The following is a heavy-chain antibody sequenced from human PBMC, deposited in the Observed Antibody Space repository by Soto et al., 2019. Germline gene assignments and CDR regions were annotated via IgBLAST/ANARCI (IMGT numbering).Heavy chain of an antibody. CDR1: GGTFSSYA. D-gene: IGHD2-21*02. J-gene: IGHJ5*02. CDR3: ARVAYCGGDCYFKWFDP. Sequence: QVQLVQSGAEVKKPGSSVKVSCKASGGTFSSYAISWVRQAPGQGLEWMGGIIPIFGTANYAQKFQGRVTITADESTSTAYIELSSLRSEDTAVYYCARVAYCGGDCYFKWFDPWGQGTLVTVSS. V-gene: IGHV1-69*12. CDR2: IIPIFGTA.